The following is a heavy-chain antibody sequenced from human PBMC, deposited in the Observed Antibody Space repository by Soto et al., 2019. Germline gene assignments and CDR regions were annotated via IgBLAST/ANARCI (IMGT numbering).Heavy chain of an antibody. CDR1: GGTISIYA. CDR2: IIPIFGTA. V-gene: IGHV1-69*13. Sequence: SVNLSCKTSGGTISIYAISWVRQAPGQGLEWMGGIIPIFGTANYAQKFQGRVTITADESTSTAYMELSSLRSEDTAVYYCARESPLGATIAFDIWGQGTMVTVSS. CDR3: ARESPLGATIAFDI. J-gene: IGHJ3*02. D-gene: IGHD1-26*01.